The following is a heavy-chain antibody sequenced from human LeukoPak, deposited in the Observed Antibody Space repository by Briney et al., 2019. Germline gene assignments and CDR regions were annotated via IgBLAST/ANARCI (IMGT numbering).Heavy chain of an antibody. CDR3: AREPDSSGSARVVSGVNADY. CDR2: INPSGGST. CDR1: GYTFTSYY. Sequence: ASVKVSCKASGYTFTSYYMHWVRQAPGQGLEWKGIINPSGGSTSYAQKFQGRVTMTRDTSTSTVYMELSSLRSEDTAVYYCAREPDSSGSARVVSGVNADYWGQGTLVTVSS. D-gene: IGHD3-22*01. V-gene: IGHV1-46*01. J-gene: IGHJ4*02.